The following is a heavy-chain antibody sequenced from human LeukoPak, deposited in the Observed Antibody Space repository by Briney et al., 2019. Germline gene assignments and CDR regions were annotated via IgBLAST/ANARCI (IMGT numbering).Heavy chain of an antibody. J-gene: IGHJ4*02. CDR2: ITGSAGTI. Sequence: GGSLRLSCAASGFTFSSYVMTWVRQAPGKGLEWVAYITGSAGTIFYVDSVKGRFTISRDNARNSLYLQMNSLRAEDTAIYYCARGPSYFDYWGQGTLVTVSS. V-gene: IGHV3-48*03. CDR1: GFTFSSYV. CDR3: ARGPSYFDY. D-gene: IGHD3-16*01.